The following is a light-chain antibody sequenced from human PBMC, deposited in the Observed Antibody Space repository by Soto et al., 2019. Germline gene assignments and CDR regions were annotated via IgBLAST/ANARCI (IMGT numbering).Light chain of an antibody. CDR1: SSNIASNY. CDR2: KNS. J-gene: IGLJ2*01. Sequence: SVVTQPPSASGTPGQRVTISCSGSSSNIASNYVYWYQQLPGAAPKLLIYKNSQRPSGVPDRFSASKSGASASLAITGLRSEDEADYHCAAWDDSLSGPVFGGGTKLTVL. V-gene: IGLV1-47*01. CDR3: AAWDDSLSGPV.